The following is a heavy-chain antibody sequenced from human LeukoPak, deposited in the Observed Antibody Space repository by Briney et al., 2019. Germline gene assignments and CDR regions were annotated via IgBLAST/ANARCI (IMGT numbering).Heavy chain of an antibody. CDR3: AKDRIAVAPHDAFDI. V-gene: IGHV3-9*01. D-gene: IGHD6-19*01. CDR1: GFTFDDYA. J-gene: IGHJ3*02. CDR2: ISWNSGSI. Sequence: GRSLRLSCAASGFTFDDYAMHWVRQAPGKGLEWVSGISWNSGSIGYADSVKGRFTISRDNAKNSLYLQTNSLRAEDTALYYCAKDRIAVAPHDAFDIWGQGTMVTVPS.